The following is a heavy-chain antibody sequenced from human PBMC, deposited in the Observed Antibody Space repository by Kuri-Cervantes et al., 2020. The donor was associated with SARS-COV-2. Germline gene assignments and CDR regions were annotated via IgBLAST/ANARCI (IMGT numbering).Heavy chain of an antibody. Sequence: ASVKVSCKASGYTFTDYGIHWVRQAPGEGLEWMGWINPNTGGTNYAQKFQGWVTMTRDTSISTVYMELSRLRSEDTAMFYCASPSPPSSDRPIAPPGDTPFDFWGQGTLVTVSS. CDR3: ASPSPPSSDRPIAPPGDTPFDF. V-gene: IGHV1-2*04. D-gene: IGHD6-13*01. CDR2: INPNTGGT. J-gene: IGHJ4*02. CDR1: GYTFTDYG.